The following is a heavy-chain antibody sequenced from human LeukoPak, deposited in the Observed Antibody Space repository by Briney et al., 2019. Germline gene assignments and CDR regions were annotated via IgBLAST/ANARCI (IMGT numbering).Heavy chain of an antibody. CDR2: IKSKTNGETT. D-gene: IGHD1-26*01. CDR3: TWVGARYYFDY. V-gene: IGHV3-15*01. J-gene: IGHJ4*02. Sequence: GGSLRLSCAASGFTFNHAWMSWVRQAPGKGLEWVGRIKSKTNGETTDYSAPVKGRFTISRDDSKNTLYLQMNSLKTEDTAVYYCTWVGARYYFDYWGQGTLVTVSS. CDR1: GFTFNHAW.